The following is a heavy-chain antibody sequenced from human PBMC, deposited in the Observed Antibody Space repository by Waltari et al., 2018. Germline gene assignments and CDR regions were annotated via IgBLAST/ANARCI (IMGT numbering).Heavy chain of an antibody. CDR3: ARDPGGRYEAYFDY. V-gene: IGHV3-30-3*01. CDR1: DFTFTRYA. CDR2: VSYDGGTK. Sequence: QVQLVASGGGMVQPGRSLRLSCAASDFTFTRYAMHWVRQAPGKGLEWVAVVSYDGGTKRYADSVDGRFSISRDNYRNILSLQMNSLTAEDTAFYYCARDPGGRYEAYFDYWGQGALVTVSS. D-gene: IGHD1-26*01. J-gene: IGHJ4*02.